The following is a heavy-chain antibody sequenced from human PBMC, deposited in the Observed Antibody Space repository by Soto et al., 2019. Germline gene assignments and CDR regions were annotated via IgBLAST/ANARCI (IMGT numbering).Heavy chain of an antibody. CDR2: INGDGSST. CDR3: TRDAYYDFWSGYSAYYYYYMDV. CDR1: GFTFSSYW. J-gene: IGHJ6*03. D-gene: IGHD3-3*01. V-gene: IGHV3-74*01. Sequence: GGSLRLSCAASGFTFSSYWMHWVRQAPGKGLVWVSRINGDGSSTTHADSVRGRFTISRDNTKNTLYLQMNSLRAEDTAVYYCTRDAYYDFWSGYSAYYYYYMDVWGKGTTVTVAS.